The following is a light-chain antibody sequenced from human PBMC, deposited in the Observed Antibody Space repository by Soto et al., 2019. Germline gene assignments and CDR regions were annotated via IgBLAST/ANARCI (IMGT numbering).Light chain of an antibody. CDR1: QSFSTW. J-gene: IGKJ1*01. V-gene: IGKV1-5*01. Sequence: DIQMTQSPSTLSASVGDRVTITCRASQSFSTWLAWYQQKPGKAPKLLIYDASNLQSGVPSRFSGSGSGTEFTLTISGLQPDDFATYYCQQYDSSSGTFGQGTKVDIX. CDR2: DAS. CDR3: QQYDSSSGT.